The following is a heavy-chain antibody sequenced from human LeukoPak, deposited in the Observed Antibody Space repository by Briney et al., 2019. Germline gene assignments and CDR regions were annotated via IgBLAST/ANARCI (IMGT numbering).Heavy chain of an antibody. CDR2: ISWNSGSI. V-gene: IGHV3-9*01. Sequence: GGSLRLFCAASGFTFDDYAMHWVRLAPGKGLEWVSGISWNSGSIDYADSVKGRFTISRDNAKNSLYVQMNSLRAEDTALYYCAKDRRLRSGDSSSWDAFDIWGQGTMVTVSS. J-gene: IGHJ3*02. CDR3: AKDRRLRSGDSSSWDAFDI. D-gene: IGHD6-13*01. CDR1: GFTFDDYA.